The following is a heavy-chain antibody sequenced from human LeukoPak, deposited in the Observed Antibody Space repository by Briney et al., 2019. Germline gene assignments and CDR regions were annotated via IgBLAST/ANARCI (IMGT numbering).Heavy chain of an antibody. D-gene: IGHD6-19*01. J-gene: IGHJ5*02. V-gene: IGHV3-21*01. Sequence: GGSLRLSCAASGFTFSSYSMNWVRQAPGKGLEWVTSISSSSSYIYYADSVKGRFTISRDNAKNSLYLQMNSLRAEDTAVYYCARDPYSSGWGFDPWGQGTLVTVSS. CDR1: GFTFSSYS. CDR3: ARDPYSSGWGFDP. CDR2: ISSSSSYI.